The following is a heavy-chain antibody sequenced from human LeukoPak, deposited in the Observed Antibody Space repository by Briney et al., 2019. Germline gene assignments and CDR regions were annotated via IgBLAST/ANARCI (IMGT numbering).Heavy chain of an antibody. CDR3: ATSWGYSSSWYRGYYYMDV. J-gene: IGHJ6*03. V-gene: IGHV3-21*01. Sequence: PGGSLRLSCAASGFTFSTYSMNWVRQAPGKGLEWVSSISSSSIYIYYADSLKGRFTISRDNAKNSLFLQMNSLRAEDTAVYYCATSWGYSSSWYRGYYYMDVWGKGTTVTVSS. CDR2: ISSSSIYI. D-gene: IGHD6-13*01. CDR1: GFTFSTYS.